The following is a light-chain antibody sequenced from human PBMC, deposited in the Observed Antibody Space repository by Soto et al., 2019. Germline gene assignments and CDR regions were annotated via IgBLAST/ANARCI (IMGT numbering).Light chain of an antibody. CDR3: CSYAVGSTVV. CDR2: EGS. J-gene: IGLJ2*01. Sequence: QSALTQPASVSGSPGQSITISCTGTSSDVGSYNLVSWHQQHPGKAPKLMIYEGSKRPSGVAHRFSGSKSGNTASLTISGLQAEEEADYYCCSYAVGSTVVFGGGTKVTVL. CDR1: SSDVGSYNL. V-gene: IGLV2-23*01.